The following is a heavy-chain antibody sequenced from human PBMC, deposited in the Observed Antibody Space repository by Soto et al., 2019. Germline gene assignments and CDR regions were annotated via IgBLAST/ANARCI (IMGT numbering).Heavy chain of an antibody. Sequence: VQLQESGPGLVKPSETLTLTCTVSSGSISSYYWSWIRQSPGKGPEWIGYIHYSGSTKYNPSLTSRVTISVDTSKNQFSLKLSSVTAADTAVYYCARKLGYCTGASCPFDSWGQGTLVTVSS. J-gene: IGHJ4*02. CDR1: SGSISSYY. CDR3: ARKLGYCTGASCPFDS. D-gene: IGHD2-8*02. V-gene: IGHV4-59*08. CDR2: IHYSGST.